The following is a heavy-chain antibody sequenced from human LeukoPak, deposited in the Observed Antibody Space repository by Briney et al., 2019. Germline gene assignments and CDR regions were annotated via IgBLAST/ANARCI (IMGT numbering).Heavy chain of an antibody. V-gene: IGHV5-51*01. CDR2: IYPGDSDT. Sequence: GESLKISCKGSGYSFTSYWIGWVRQLPGKGLEWMGIIYPGDSDTRYSPSFQGQVTISADKSISTAYLQWSSLKASDTAMYYCARQGGYCSGGSCPSQSWFDPWGQGTLVTVSS. CDR3: ARQGGYCSGGSCPSQSWFDP. CDR1: GYSFTSYW. J-gene: IGHJ5*02. D-gene: IGHD2-15*01.